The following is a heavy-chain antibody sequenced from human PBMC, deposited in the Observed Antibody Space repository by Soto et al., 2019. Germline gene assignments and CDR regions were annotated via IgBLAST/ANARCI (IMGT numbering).Heavy chain of an antibody. Sequence: GASVKVSCKASGGTFSSYAISWVRQAPGQGLEWMGGIIPIFGTANYAQKFQGRVTITADESTSTAYMELSSLRSEDTAVYYCTTDFYFTLKLVRFDYWGLGTLVTVSS. J-gene: IGHJ4*01. CDR1: GGTFSSYA. CDR3: TTDFYFTLKLVRFDY. V-gene: IGHV1-69*13. D-gene: IGHD3-22*01. CDR2: IIPIFGTA.